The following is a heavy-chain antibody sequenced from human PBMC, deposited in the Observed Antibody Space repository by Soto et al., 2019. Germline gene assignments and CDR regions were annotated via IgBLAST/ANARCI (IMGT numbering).Heavy chain of an antibody. CDR2: ISWNSGSI. D-gene: IGHD3-3*01. CDR3: AKDNAPYTIFGVLAV. Sequence: EVQLVESGGGLVQPGRSLRLSCAASGFTFDDYAMHWVRQAPGKDLEWVSGISWNSGSIGYADSVKGRFTISRDNAKNSLYLQMNSLRAEDTALYYCAKDNAPYTIFGVLAVWGQGTTVTVS. J-gene: IGHJ6*02. CDR1: GFTFDDYA. V-gene: IGHV3-9*01.